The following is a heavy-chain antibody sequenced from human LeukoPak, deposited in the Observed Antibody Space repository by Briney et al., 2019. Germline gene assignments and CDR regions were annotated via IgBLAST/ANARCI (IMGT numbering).Heavy chain of an antibody. Sequence: PGGSLRLSCAASGFTFSSSAMSWVRQVPGKGLEWVSGISASGGSTYYADSVRGRFTISRDNSKNTLYVQMNSLRDEDTAVYYCARVQSAPYFYYGMDVWGQGTTVTVSS. V-gene: IGHV3-23*01. CDR3: ARVQSAPYFYYGMDV. D-gene: IGHD6-25*01. CDR1: GFTFSSSA. CDR2: ISASGGST. J-gene: IGHJ6*02.